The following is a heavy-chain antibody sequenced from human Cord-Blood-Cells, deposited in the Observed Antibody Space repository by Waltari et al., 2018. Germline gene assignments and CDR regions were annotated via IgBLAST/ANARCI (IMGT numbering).Heavy chain of an antibody. V-gene: IGHV1-69*06. D-gene: IGHD3-3*01. CDR2: IIPIFGTA. CDR3: AVTIFGVVINPSFDY. CDR1: GGTFSSYA. J-gene: IGHJ4*02. Sequence: QVQLVQSGAEVKKPGSSVKVSCKASGGTFSSYAISWVRQAPGQGLEWMGGIIPIFGTANYAQKFQGRVTITADKSTSTAYMELSSLISEDTAVYYCAVTIFGVVINPSFDYWGQGTLVTVSS.